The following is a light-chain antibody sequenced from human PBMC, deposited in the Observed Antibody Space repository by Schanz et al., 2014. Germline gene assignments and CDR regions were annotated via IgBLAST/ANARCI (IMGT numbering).Light chain of an antibody. CDR3: SSYTSSSTDVI. CDR2: DVG. CDR1: SSDVGAYNY. J-gene: IGLJ2*01. V-gene: IGLV2-14*01. Sequence: SALTQPASVSGSPGQSITISCAGTSSDVGAYNYVSWYQQHPGKAPKLMIYDVGNRPSGVSNRFSGSKSGNTASLTISGLQAGDEADYYCSSYTSSSTDVIFGGGTKLTVL.